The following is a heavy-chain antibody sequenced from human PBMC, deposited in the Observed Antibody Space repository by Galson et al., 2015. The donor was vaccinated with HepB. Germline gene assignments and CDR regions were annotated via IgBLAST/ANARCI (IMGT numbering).Heavy chain of an antibody. J-gene: IGHJ6*02. CDR2: INPNSGGT. CDR1: GHTFPAYH. CDR3: ARAGTTWGLFSYYGLDV. D-gene: IGHD1-14*01. V-gene: IGHV1-2*06. Sequence: SVKVSCKASGHTFPAYHVHWVRQAPGQGLEWMGRINPNSGGTNFAQKFQDRVTMTRDKSINTAYLELSRLRTDDTAVYYCARAGTTWGLFSYYGLDVWGQGTTLTVSS.